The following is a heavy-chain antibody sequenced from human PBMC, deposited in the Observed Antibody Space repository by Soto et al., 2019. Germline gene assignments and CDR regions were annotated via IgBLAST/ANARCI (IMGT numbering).Heavy chain of an antibody. J-gene: IGHJ6*02. Sequence: PSETLSLTCAVYGGSFSGYYWSWIRQPPGKGLEWIGEINHSGSTNYNPSLKSRVTISVDTSKNQFSLKLSSVTAADTAVYYCARYYDFWSGYETSDYYYYGMDVWGQGTTVTVSS. CDR3: ARYYDFWSGYETSDYYYYGMDV. CDR2: INHSGST. CDR1: GGSFSGYY. D-gene: IGHD3-3*01. V-gene: IGHV4-34*01.